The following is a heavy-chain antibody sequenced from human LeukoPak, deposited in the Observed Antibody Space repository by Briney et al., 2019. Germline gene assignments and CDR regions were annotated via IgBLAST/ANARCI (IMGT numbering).Heavy chain of an antibody. CDR3: ARRTFPNDAFDV. CDR2: ISGSGSDI. J-gene: IGHJ3*01. Sequence: GGSLRLSCAASGFTFSTFSMNWVRQTPGKGLEWVSAISGSGSDIYYADSVKGRFTISRDNPKRSLYLQMNSLRAEDTAVYYCARRTFPNDAFDVWGRGTVVTASS. V-gene: IGHV3-21*01. CDR1: GFTFSTFS. D-gene: IGHD1-7*01.